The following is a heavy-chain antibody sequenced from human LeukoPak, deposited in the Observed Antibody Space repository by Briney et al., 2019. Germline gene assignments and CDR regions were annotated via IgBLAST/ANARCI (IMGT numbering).Heavy chain of an antibody. Sequence: PGGSLRLSCAASGFTFSSYSMNWVRQAPGKGLEWVSSISSSSSYIYYADSVKGRFTISRDNAKNSLYLQMNSLRAEDTAVYYCAKDRKRGGSYYDYWGQGTLVTVSS. D-gene: IGHD1-26*01. CDR1: GFTFSSYS. CDR2: ISSSSSYI. J-gene: IGHJ4*02. CDR3: AKDRKRGGSYYDY. V-gene: IGHV3-21*04.